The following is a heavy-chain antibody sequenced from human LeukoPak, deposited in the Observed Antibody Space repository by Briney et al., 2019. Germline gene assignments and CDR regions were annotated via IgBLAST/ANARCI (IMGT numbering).Heavy chain of an antibody. V-gene: IGHV4-30-4*01. D-gene: IGHD2-21*02. CDR3: ARDHCGGNCYSGSYWYFDL. CDR1: GDSITSGDYY. Sequence: SETLSLTCTVSGDSITSGDYYWSWIRQPPGKGXXXIGYIYYSGSTYYNPSLKSRITMSLDTSKNQFSLKLNSVTAADTAVYYCARDHCGGNCYSGSYWYFDLWGRGTLVTVSS. CDR2: IYYSGST. J-gene: IGHJ2*01.